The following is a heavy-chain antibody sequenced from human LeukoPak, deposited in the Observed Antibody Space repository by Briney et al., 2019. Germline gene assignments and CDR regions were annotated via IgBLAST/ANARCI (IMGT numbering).Heavy chain of an antibody. J-gene: IGHJ4*02. CDR3: TDHYSPFDLSSGYYSS. Sequence: GGSLRLSCVPSGFSAAMAWAVWVRQAPGKGLEWVGRIKDNIDGGTTDLAAPVKGRFTISRNDSRSTVYLQMDSLKTEDTAVYCRTDHYSPFDLSSGYYSSRGLGALVTVSS. CDR2: IKDNIDGGTT. V-gene: IGHV3-15*01. D-gene: IGHD3-3*01. CDR1: GFSAAMAW.